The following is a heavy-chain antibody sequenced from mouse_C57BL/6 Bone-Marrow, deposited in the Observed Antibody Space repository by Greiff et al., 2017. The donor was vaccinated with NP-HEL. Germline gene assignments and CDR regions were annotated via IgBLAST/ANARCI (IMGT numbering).Heavy chain of an antibody. CDR1: GFTFSDYY. CDR3: ARFTPYYAMDY. V-gene: IGHV5-12*01. CDR2: ISNGGGST. Sequence: EVNVVESGGGLVQPGGSLKLSCAASGFTFSDYYMYWVRQTPEKRLEWVAYISNGGGSTYYPDTVKGRFTISRDNAKNTLYLQMSRLKSEDTAMYYCARFTPYYAMDYWGKVTSVTVSS. J-gene: IGHJ4*01.